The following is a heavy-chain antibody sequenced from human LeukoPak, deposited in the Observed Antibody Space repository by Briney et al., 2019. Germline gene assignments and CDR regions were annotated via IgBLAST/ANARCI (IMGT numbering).Heavy chain of an antibody. J-gene: IGHJ3*02. D-gene: IGHD3-22*01. CDR3: ARPHYESSGLYVDAFDI. CDR2: INPNSGGT. Sequence: ASVKVSCKASGYTLTAYYLHWVRQAPGQGLEWMERINPNSGGTTYAQKFQGRVTMTRDTSIGTAYMELSSLRSDDTAVYYCARPHYESSGLYVDAFDIWGQGTMVTVSS. V-gene: IGHV1-2*06. CDR1: GYTLTAYY.